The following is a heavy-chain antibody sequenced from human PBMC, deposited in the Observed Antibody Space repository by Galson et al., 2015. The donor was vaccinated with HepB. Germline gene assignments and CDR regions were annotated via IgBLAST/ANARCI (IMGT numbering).Heavy chain of an antibody. CDR2: INHSGST. D-gene: IGHD2-2*01. V-gene: IGHV4-34*01. Sequence: TLSLTCAVYGGSFSGYYWSWIRQPPGKGLEWIGEINHSGSTNYNPSLKSRVTISVDTSKNQFSLKLSSVTAAGTAVYYCARAKCAPGSSSTSCHPGRGDYYYGMDVWGQGATVTVSS. J-gene: IGHJ6*02. CDR3: ARAKCAPGSSSTSCHPGRGDYYYGMDV. CDR1: GGSFSGYY.